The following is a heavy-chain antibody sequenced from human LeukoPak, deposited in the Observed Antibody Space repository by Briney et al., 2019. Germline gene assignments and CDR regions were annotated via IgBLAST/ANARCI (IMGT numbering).Heavy chain of an antibody. D-gene: IGHD6-19*01. CDR1: GFTFSSYS. CDR2: ISGSGGST. J-gene: IGHJ4*02. V-gene: IGHV3-23*01. Sequence: GGSLRLSCAASGFTFSSYSMSWVRQAPGKGLEWVSGISGSGGSTYYADSVKGRFTISRDNSKNTLYLQMNSLRAEDTAVYYCAKMPVSYSSGWTNFDYWGQGTLVTVSS. CDR3: AKMPVSYSSGWTNFDY.